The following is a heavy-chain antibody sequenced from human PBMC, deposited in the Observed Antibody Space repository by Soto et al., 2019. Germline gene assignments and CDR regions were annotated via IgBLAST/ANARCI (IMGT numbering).Heavy chain of an antibody. CDR2: INHSGST. Sequence: QVQLQQWGAGLLKPSETLSLTCAVYGGSFSGYYWSWIRQPPGKGLEWIGEINHSGSTNYNPSLKSRVTISVDTSKNQFSLKLSSVTAADTAVYYCARGARFTRYYWYFDLWGRGTLVTVSS. V-gene: IGHV4-34*01. J-gene: IGHJ2*01. CDR1: GGSFSGYY. CDR3: ARGARFTRYYWYFDL. D-gene: IGHD3-10*01.